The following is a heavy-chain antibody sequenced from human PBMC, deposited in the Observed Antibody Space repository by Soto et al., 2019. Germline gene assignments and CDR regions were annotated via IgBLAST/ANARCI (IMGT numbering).Heavy chain of an antibody. Sequence: GSGPTLVNPTQTLTLTCTFSGFSLSTSGVGVGWIRQPPGKALEWLALIYWDDDKRYSPSLKSRLTITKDTSKNQVVLTMTNMDPVDTATYYCAHSGYYDSSGYPNPDAFDIWGQGTMVTVS. CDR3: AHSGYYDSSGYPNPDAFDI. CDR2: IYWDDDK. V-gene: IGHV2-5*02. J-gene: IGHJ3*02. CDR1: GFSLSTSGVG. D-gene: IGHD3-22*01.